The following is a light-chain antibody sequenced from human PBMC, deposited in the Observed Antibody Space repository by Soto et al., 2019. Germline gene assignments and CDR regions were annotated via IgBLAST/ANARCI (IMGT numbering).Light chain of an antibody. CDR1: QGISNW. Sequence: DIQMTQSPSSVSASVGDRVSITCRASQGISNWLAWYQQKPGRAPKLLIYAASSLQSGVSSRFSGSGSGTDFTLTISSLQSEDFAVYYCQQYNNWPITFGQGTRLEIK. CDR2: AAS. J-gene: IGKJ5*01. CDR3: QQYNNWPIT. V-gene: IGKV1D-12*01.